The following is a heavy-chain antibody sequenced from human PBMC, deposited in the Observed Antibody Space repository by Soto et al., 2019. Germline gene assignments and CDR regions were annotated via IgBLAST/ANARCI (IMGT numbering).Heavy chain of an antibody. CDR1: GFTFSSYW. Sequence: GGSLRLSCAASGFTFSSYWMHWVRQAPGKGLVWVSRINSGGNSTTYADSVKGRFTISRDNAKKTLFLQMNSLRAEDTAVYYCASGKYCSGGSCYPQWWGQGTLVTAPQ. CDR2: INSGGNST. J-gene: IGHJ1*01. V-gene: IGHV3-74*01. D-gene: IGHD2-15*01. CDR3: ASGKYCSGGSCYPQW.